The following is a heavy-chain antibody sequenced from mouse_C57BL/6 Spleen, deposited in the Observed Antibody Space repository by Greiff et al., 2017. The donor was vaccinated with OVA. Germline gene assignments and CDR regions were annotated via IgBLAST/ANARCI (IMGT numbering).Heavy chain of an antibody. Sequence: QVQLQQSGPELVKPGASVKISRKASGYAFSSSWMNWVKQRPGKGLEWIGRIYPGDGDTNYNGKFKGKATLTADKSSSTAYMQLSSLTSEDSAVYFGARRDYYGRSYGEAMDYWGQGTSVTVSS. J-gene: IGHJ4*01. CDR1: GYAFSSSW. CDR3: ARRDYYGRSYGEAMDY. V-gene: IGHV1-82*01. CDR2: IYPGDGDT. D-gene: IGHD1-1*01.